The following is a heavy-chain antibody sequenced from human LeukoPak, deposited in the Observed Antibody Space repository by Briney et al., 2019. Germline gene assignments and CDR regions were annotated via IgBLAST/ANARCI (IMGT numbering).Heavy chain of an antibody. J-gene: IGHJ4*02. Sequence: ALVKVSCKASGGTFSSYAISWVRQAPGQGLEWMGRIIPIFGTANYAQKFQGRVTITADKSTSTAYMELSSLRSEDTAVYYCASPSGGWLVEDYWGQGTRVTVSS. CDR1: GGTFSSYA. V-gene: IGHV1-69*06. D-gene: IGHD6-19*01. CDR2: IIPIFGTA. CDR3: ASPSGGWLVEDY.